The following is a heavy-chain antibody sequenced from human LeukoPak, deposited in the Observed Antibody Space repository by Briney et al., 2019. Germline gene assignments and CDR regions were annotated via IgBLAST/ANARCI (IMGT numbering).Heavy chain of an antibody. D-gene: IGHD6-19*01. V-gene: IGHV3-11*04. Sequence: GGSLRLSCAASGFTFSDYYMSWIRQAPGKGLEWVSYISSSGSTIYYADSVKGRFTISRDNSKNTLYLQMNSLRAEDTAVYYCAKEQWLAPDYWGQGTLVTVSS. CDR3: AKEQWLAPDY. CDR1: GFTFSDYY. CDR2: ISSSGSTI. J-gene: IGHJ4*02.